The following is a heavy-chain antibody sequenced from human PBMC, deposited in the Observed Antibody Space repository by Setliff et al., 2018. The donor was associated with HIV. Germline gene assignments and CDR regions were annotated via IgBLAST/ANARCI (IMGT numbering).Heavy chain of an antibody. D-gene: IGHD6-19*01. CDR1: GFTFSSYA. CDR2: ISYDGSNK. CDR3: AREATPRHSSGWVYFDY. V-gene: IGHV3-30*04. Sequence: GGSLRLSCAASGFTFSSYAMHWVRQAPGKGLEWVAVISYDGSNKYYAYSVKGRFTISRDNYKDSVYLQMNTLRVEDAAVYYCAREATPRHSSGWVYFDYWGQGMMVTVSS. J-gene: IGHJ4*02.